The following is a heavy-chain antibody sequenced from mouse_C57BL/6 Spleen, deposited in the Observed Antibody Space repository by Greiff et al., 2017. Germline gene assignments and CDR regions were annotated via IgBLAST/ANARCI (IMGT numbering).Heavy chain of an antibody. CDR2: IHPNSGST. J-gene: IGHJ4*01. D-gene: IGHD1-1*01. CDR3: ARLSGSSYGYAMDY. Sequence: QVQLQQPGAELVKPGASVKLSCKASGYTFTSYWMHWVKQRPGQGLEWIGMIHPNSGSTNYNEKFKSKATLTVDKSSSTAYMQLSSLTSEDSAVYYCARLSGSSYGYAMDYWGQGTSVTVSS. CDR1: GYTFTSYW. V-gene: IGHV1-64*01.